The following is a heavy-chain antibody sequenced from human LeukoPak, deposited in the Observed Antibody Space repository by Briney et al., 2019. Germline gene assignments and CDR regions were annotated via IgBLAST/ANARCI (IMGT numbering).Heavy chain of an antibody. CDR1: GDSVSSNSAA. Sequence: SQTLSLTCAISGDSVSSNSAAWNWIRQSPSRGLEWLGRTYYRSKWKLDYEISVKSRITINPDASKNQFSLQLNSVTPEDTAVYYCAKMGPYCTDGVCYDPRGRPMTTVTTGWFDPWGQGTLVTVSS. CDR3: AKMGPYCTDGVCYDPRGRPMTTVTTGWFDP. D-gene: IGHD2-8*01. J-gene: IGHJ5*02. CDR2: TYYRSKWKL. V-gene: IGHV6-1*01.